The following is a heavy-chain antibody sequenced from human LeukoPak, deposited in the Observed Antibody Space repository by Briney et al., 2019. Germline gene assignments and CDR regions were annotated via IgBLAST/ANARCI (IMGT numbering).Heavy chain of an antibody. CDR2: ISSSSSTI. CDR1: GFTFSSYS. V-gene: IGHV3-48*01. D-gene: IGHD5-18*01. Sequence: KAGGSLRLSCAASGFTFSSYSMNWVRQAPGKGLEWFSYISSSSSTIYYADSVKGRFTISRDNAKNSLYLQMNSLRAEDTAVYYCARDSSAMVIYRWFDPWGQGTLVTVSS. CDR3: ARDSSAMVIYRWFDP. J-gene: IGHJ5*02.